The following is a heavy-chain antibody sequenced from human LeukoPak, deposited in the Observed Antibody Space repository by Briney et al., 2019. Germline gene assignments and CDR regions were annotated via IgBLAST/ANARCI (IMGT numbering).Heavy chain of an antibody. CDR2: FYTSGST. CDR3: AGQAAMGIYSFDY. J-gene: IGHJ4*02. V-gene: IGHV4-4*07. CDR1: GGSISSYY. Sequence: SETLSLTCTASGGSISSYYWNWIRQPAGKGLEWIGRFYTSGSTNYNPSLKSRVTVSLDTSKNQFSLTLSSVTAADTAVYYCAGQAAMGIYSFDYWGQGTLVTVSS. D-gene: IGHD5-18*01.